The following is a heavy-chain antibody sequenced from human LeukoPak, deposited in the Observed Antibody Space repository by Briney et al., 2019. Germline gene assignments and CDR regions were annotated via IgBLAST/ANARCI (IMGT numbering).Heavy chain of an antibody. J-gene: IGHJ3*02. CDR3: ARGFLYYDFWSAPAFDI. D-gene: IGHD3-3*01. V-gene: IGHV4-30-4*08. CDR2: IYYSGST. Sequence: PSQTLSLTCTVSGGSISSGDYYWSWIRQPPGKGLTGIGYIYYSGSTYYNPSLMTRGTISVDTSKNQFSLKLSSVTAADTAVYYCARGFLYYDFWSAPAFDIWGQGTMVTVSS. CDR1: GGSISSGDYY.